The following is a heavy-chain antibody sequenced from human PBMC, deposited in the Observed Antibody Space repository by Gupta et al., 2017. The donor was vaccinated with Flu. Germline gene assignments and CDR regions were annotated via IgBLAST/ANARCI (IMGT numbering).Heavy chain of an antibody. CDR2: ISSSSSYI. D-gene: IGHD3-9*01. J-gene: IGHJ6*02. V-gene: IGHV3-21*01. Sequence: WVRQAPGKGLEWVSSISSSSSYIYYADSVKGRFTISRDNAKNSLYLQMNSLRAEDTAVYYCARDYYDILTGYYYYYGMDVWGQGTTVTVSS. CDR3: ARDYYDILTGYYYYYGMDV.